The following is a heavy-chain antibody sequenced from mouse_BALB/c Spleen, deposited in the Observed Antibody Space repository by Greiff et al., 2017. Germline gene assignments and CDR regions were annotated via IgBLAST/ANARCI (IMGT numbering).Heavy chain of an antibody. D-gene: IGHD6-1*01. CDR1: GFTFSSYG. J-gene: IGHJ2*01. V-gene: IGHV5-6*02. Sequence: DVKLVESGGDLVKPGGSLKLSCAASGFTFSSYGMSWVRQTPDKRLEWVATISSGGSYTYYPDSVKGRFTISRDNAKNTLYLQMSSLKSEDTAMYYCARHKRTASRREYYFDYWGQGTTLTVSS. CDR2: ISSGGSYT. CDR3: ARHKRTASRREYYFDY.